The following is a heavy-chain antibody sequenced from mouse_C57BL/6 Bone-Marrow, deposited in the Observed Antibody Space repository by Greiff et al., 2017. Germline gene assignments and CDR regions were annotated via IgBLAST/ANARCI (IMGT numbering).Heavy chain of an antibody. CDR3: TREVGFAY. J-gene: IGHJ3*01. V-gene: IGHV5-9-1*02. Sequence: VKVEESGEGLVKPGGSLKLSCAASGFTFSSYAMSWVRQTPEKRLEWVAYISSGGDYIYYADTVKGRFTISRDNARNTLYLQMSSLKSEDTAMYYCTREVGFAYWGQGTLVTVSA. CDR2: ISSGGDYI. D-gene: IGHD1-1*02. CDR1: GFTFSSYA.